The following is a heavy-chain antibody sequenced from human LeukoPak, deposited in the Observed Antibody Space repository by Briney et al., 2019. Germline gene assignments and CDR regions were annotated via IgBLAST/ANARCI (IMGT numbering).Heavy chain of an antibody. J-gene: IGHJ4*02. CDR1: GFTFSAYG. V-gene: IGHV3-30*03. Sequence: GGSLRLSCAASGFTFSAYGMHWVRQAPGKGLEWVAVISYVGGNKYYADSVKGRFAISRDNSKNTLYLQMNSLRAEDTAVYYCARDLERDFDYWGQGTLVTVSS. CDR3: ARDLERDFDY. CDR2: ISYVGGNK.